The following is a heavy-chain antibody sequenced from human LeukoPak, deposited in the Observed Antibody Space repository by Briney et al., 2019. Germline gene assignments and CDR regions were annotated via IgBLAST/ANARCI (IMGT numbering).Heavy chain of an antibody. Sequence: ASVKVSCKASGYTFTNYYMHWVRQAPGQGLEWMGIINPSGGSTSYAQKFQGRVTMTRDTSTSTVYMELSSLRSEDTAVYYCARDHTAMVTAYYFDYWGQGTLVTVSS. J-gene: IGHJ4*02. V-gene: IGHV1-46*01. CDR2: INPSGGST. D-gene: IGHD5-18*01. CDR1: GYTFTNYY. CDR3: ARDHTAMVTAYYFDY.